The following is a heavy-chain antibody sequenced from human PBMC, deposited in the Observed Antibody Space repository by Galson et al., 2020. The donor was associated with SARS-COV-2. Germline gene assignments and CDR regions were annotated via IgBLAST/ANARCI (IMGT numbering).Heavy chain of an antibody. CDR1: GFTFNTCA. CDR2: IRGGGGIT. V-gene: IGHV3-23*01. D-gene: IGHD6-19*01. J-gene: IGHJ3*01. Sequence: GGSLRLSCEASGFTFNTCALTWVRQAAGKGLEWVASIRGGGGITYYADSVEGRFTISRDNSKNTLYLQMNNLRAEDMAVYYCAKSPVGYSSGTNLRGDFDFWGQGTMVTVSS. CDR3: AKSPVGYSSGTNLRGDFDF.